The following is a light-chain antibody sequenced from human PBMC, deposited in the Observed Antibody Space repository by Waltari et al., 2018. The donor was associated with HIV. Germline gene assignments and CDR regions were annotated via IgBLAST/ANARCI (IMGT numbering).Light chain of an antibody. CDR3: QVLDSNSDHYV. Sequence: SYVLTQPPSVSVAPGETARITCGGSDVGNKSVHWYPQKPGQAPMLVIFFHSDRPSGIPYRFSCSDSGNTATLTISGVEAGDEADYYCQVLDSNSDHYVFGTGTRVTVL. V-gene: IGLV3-21*04. CDR2: FHS. CDR1: DVGNKS. J-gene: IGLJ1*01.